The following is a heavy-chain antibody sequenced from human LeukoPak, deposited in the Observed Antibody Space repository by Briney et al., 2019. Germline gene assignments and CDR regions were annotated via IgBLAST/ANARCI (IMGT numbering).Heavy chain of an antibody. CDR1: GFTVSSNY. CDR3: ARPRLEYCSGGSCFDAFDI. J-gene: IGHJ3*02. D-gene: IGHD2-15*01. Sequence: GGSLRLSCAASGFTVSSNYMSWVRQAPGKGLEWVAFIRYDGSIKYYADSVKGRFTISRDNSKNTLFLQMNSLTAEDTAIYSCARPRLEYCSGGSCFDAFDIWGQGTMVTVSS. CDR2: IRYDGSIK. V-gene: IGHV3-33*08.